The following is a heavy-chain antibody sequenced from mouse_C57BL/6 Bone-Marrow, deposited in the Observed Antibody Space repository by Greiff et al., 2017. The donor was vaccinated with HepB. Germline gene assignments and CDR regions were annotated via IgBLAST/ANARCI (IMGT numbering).Heavy chain of an antibody. J-gene: IGHJ3*01. CDR3: ARGIYYDYVPKFAY. D-gene: IGHD2-4*01. CDR1: GYSITSGYY. V-gene: IGHV3-6*01. CDR2: ISYDGSN. Sequence: EVQLQESGPGLVKPSQSLSLTCSVTGYSITSGYYWNWIRQFPGNKLEWMGYISYDGSNNYNPSLKNRISITRDTSKNQFFLKLNSVTTEDTATYYCARGIYYDYVPKFAYWGQGTLVTVSA.